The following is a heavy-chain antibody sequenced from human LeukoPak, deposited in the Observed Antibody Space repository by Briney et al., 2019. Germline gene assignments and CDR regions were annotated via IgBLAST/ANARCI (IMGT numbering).Heavy chain of an antibody. CDR1: GGSIISTIYY. Sequence: PSETLSLTCTVSGGSIISTIYYWGWIRQSPGKGLDWIGSISYSGSSFCKPSLKSRVTIAVDTSKNQFSLRLSSVTAADTAFYYCARVGWDYYDSSGYYYWSDYWGQGTLVTVSS. CDR3: ARVGWDYYDSSGYYYWSDY. CDR2: ISYSGSS. D-gene: IGHD3-22*01. J-gene: IGHJ4*02. V-gene: IGHV4-39*07.